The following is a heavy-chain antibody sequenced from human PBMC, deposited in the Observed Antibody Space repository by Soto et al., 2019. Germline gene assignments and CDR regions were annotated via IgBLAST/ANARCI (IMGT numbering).Heavy chain of an antibody. D-gene: IGHD3-22*01. CDR1: GFTFSGYS. CDR2: ISSSSGTR. CDR3: ARDYYDSGGYIGH. J-gene: IGHJ4*02. Sequence: GGSLRLSCAASGFTFSGYSMNWVRQAPGKGLEWVSYISSSSGTRYYADSVKGRFTISRDNAKNSLYLQVNSLRDEDTAVYYCARDYYDSGGYIGHWGQGXLVTVYS. V-gene: IGHV3-48*02.